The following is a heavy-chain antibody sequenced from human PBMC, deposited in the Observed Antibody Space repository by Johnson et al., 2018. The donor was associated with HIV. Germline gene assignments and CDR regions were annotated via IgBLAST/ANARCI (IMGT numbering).Heavy chain of an antibody. V-gene: IGHV3-9*01. D-gene: IGHD5-18*01. J-gene: IGHJ3*02. CDR3: NRQSSLGYPRAFDI. Sequence: VESGGGLVQPGRSLRLSCAASGFTFGDYAMHWVRQAPGKGLEWVSGISWNSGSICYADSVKGRFTISRDNAKNSLYLQMNSLRAEDTAVYYCNRQSSLGYPRAFDIWGQGTMVTVSS. CDR1: GFTFGDYA. CDR2: ISWNSGSI.